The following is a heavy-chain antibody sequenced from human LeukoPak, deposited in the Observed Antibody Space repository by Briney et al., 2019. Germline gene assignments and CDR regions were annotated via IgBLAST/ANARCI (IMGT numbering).Heavy chain of an antibody. V-gene: IGHV3-23*01. CDR2: ISGSGGST. CDR3: ANQGRAGPQEYYYDSSGYYYDY. J-gene: IGHJ4*02. Sequence: PGGSLRLSCAASGFTFSSYAMSWVRQAPGKGLEWVSAISGSGGSTYYADSVKGRFTISRDNSKNTLYLQMNSLRAEDTAVYYCANQGRAGPQEYYYDSSGYYYDYWGQGTLVTVSS. D-gene: IGHD3-22*01. CDR1: GFTFSSYA.